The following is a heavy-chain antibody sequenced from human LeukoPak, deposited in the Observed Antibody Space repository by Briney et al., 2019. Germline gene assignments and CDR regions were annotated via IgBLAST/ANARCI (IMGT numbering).Heavy chain of an antibody. CDR2: ISGSGGSS. D-gene: IGHD6-19*01. V-gene: IGHV3-23*01. CDR1: GFTFSSYA. J-gene: IGHJ4*02. CDR3: AKDLGSSGWYIDY. Sequence: PGGSLRLSCAASGFTFSSYAMSWVRQAPGKGLEWVSAISGSGGSSYYADSVKGRFTISRDNSKNTLYLQMNSLRAEDTAVYYCAKDLGSSGWYIDYWGQGTLVTVSS.